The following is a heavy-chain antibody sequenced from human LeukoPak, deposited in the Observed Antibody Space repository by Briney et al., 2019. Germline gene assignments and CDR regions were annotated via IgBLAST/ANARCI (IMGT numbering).Heavy chain of an antibody. Sequence: GGSLRLSCAASGFTFSSYSMNWVRQAPGKGLEWVSSINSSSSYIYYADSVKGRFTISRDNAKNSLYLQMNSLRAEDTAVYYCARDGPTYYFDYWGQGTLVTVSS. J-gene: IGHJ4*02. CDR3: ARDGPTYYFDY. CDR2: INSSSSYI. CDR1: GFTFSSYS. V-gene: IGHV3-21*01. D-gene: IGHD3-16*01.